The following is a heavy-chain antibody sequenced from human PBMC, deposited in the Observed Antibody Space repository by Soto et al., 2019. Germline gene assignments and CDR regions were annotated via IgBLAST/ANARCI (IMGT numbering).Heavy chain of an antibody. Sequence: SETLSLTCTVSGGSISSGGYYWSWIRQHPGKGLEWIGYIYYSGSTYYNPSLKSRVTISVDTSKNQFSLKLSSVTAADTAVYYCARHIVVVPAAMSNPPNWFDPWGQGTLVTVSS. CDR2: IYYSGST. D-gene: IGHD2-2*01. V-gene: IGHV4-31*03. CDR3: ARHIVVVPAAMSNPPNWFDP. CDR1: GGSISSGGYY. J-gene: IGHJ5*02.